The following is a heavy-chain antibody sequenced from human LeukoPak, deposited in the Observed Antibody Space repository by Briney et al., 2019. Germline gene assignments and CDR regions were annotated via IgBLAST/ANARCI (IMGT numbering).Heavy chain of an antibody. CDR3: ARHSSSGFVFDY. CDR2: MFFSGST. D-gene: IGHD3-3*01. V-gene: IGHV4-39*01. Sequence: SETLSLTSIVSGASISSTTYYWGWIRQPPGKGLEWIAIMFFSGSTYYNPSLKSRVTISVDTSKNQFSLKLSSVTAADTAVYYCARHSSSGFVFDYWGQGTLDTVSS. J-gene: IGHJ4*02. CDR1: GASISSTTYY.